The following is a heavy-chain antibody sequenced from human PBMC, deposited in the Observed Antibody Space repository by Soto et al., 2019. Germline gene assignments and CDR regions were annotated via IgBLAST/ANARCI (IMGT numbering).Heavy chain of an antibody. CDR3: AKVFYYYDSSGYYYFDY. CDR2: ISGSGSTI. V-gene: IGHV3-23*01. J-gene: IGHJ4*02. D-gene: IGHD3-22*01. CDR1: GFTFSSYA. Sequence: LRLSCAASGFTFSSYAVSWVRQSPGKGPEWISSISGSGSTIYYADSVKGRFTISRDNSKNTLYLQMSSLRAEDTAVYYCAKVFYYYDSSGYYYFDYWGQGTLVTVSS.